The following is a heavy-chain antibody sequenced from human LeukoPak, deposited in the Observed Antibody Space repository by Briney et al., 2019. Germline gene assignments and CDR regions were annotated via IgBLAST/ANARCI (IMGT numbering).Heavy chain of an antibody. CDR2: ISAYNGNT. Sequence: GASVTVSFTASVYTFTIYGISWVRQAPGQGREWMGWISAYNGNTNYAQKLQGRVTMTTDTSTSTAYMELRSLRSDDTAVYYCARDCSSTSCYYDYWGQGTLVTGSS. D-gene: IGHD2-2*01. CDR1: VYTFTIYG. V-gene: IGHV1-18*01. CDR3: ARDCSSTSCYYDY. J-gene: IGHJ4*02.